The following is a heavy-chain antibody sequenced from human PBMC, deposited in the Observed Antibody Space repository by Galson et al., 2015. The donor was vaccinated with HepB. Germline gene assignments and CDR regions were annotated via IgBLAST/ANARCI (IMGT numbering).Heavy chain of an antibody. CDR2: INQSGSA. CDR1: GGSFSGYY. Sequence: ETLSLTCAVYGGSFSGYYWSWVRQPPGKGLEWIGEINQSGSANYNPSLKSRVTISVDTSKNQFSLRVSSVTAADTAVYYCARGSKDIVVVPTATPYYYMDVWGKGTTVTVSS. J-gene: IGHJ6*03. D-gene: IGHD2-2*01. CDR3: ARGSKDIVVVPTATPYYYMDV. V-gene: IGHV4-34*01.